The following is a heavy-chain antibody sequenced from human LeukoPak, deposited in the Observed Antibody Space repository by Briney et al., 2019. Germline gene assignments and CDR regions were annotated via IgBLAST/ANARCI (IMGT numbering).Heavy chain of an antibody. J-gene: IGHJ4*02. D-gene: IGHD6-13*01. CDR3: ARVTAAGGPLFDY. Sequence: PSETLSLTCSVSGGSISNYYWSWLRQPAGKGLEWIGRVYSDGSTSYNPSLKSRVTMSVDTSKNQFSLKLSSVTAADTAVYYCARVTAAGGPLFDYWGQGTLVTVSS. V-gene: IGHV4-4*07. CDR2: VYSDGST. CDR1: GGSISNYY.